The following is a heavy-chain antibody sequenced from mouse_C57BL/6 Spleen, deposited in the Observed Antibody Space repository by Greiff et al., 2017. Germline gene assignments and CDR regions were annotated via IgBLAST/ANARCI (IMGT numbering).Heavy chain of an antibody. Sequence: QVQLQQSGPELVKPGASVKISCKASGYAFSSSWMNWVKQRPGKGLEWIGRIYPGDGDTNYNGKFKGKATLTADKSSSTAYMQLSSLTSEDSAVYFCARERIYGGYYVWFAYWGQGTLVTVSA. V-gene: IGHV1-82*01. CDR1: GYAFSSSW. CDR2: IYPGDGDT. J-gene: IGHJ3*01. D-gene: IGHD2-3*01. CDR3: ARERIYGGYYVWFAY.